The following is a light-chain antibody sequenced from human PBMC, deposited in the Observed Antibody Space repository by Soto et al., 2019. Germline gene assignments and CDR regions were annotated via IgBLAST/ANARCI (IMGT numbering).Light chain of an antibody. V-gene: IGLV1-44*01. CDR2: SDD. Sequence: QSVLTQPPSLSGNPGQRVTISCSGSNSNIGRYSVNWYQHFPGTAPKILIYSDDERPSGVPDRLSGSKSGTSASLAISGLQSDDETEYYCAAWDDNLNGPLFGGGTQLTVL. CDR1: NSNIGRYS. CDR3: AAWDDNLNGPL. J-gene: IGLJ3*02.